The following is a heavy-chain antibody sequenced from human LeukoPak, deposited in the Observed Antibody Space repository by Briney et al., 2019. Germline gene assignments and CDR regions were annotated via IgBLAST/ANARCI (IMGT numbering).Heavy chain of an antibody. Sequence: SVKVSCKASGGTFSSYAISWVRQAPGQGLEWMGGIIPIFGTANYAQKFQGRVTITTDESTSTAYMELSSLRSEDTAVYHCARAPGPGYCSGGSCLYYYYYYMDVWGKGTTVTVSS. D-gene: IGHD2-15*01. CDR1: GGTFSSYA. V-gene: IGHV1-69*05. CDR2: IIPIFGTA. CDR3: ARAPGPGYCSGGSCLYYYYYYMDV. J-gene: IGHJ6*03.